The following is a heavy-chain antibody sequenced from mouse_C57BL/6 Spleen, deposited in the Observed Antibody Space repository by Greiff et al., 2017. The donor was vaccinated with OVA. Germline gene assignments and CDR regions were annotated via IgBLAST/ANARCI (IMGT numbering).Heavy chain of an antibody. Sequence: EVQRVESGGGLVQPGGSMQLSCVASGFTFSNYWMNWVRQSPEQGLEWVAQISLKSDNYDSHYAESVKGRLTISRDDSKSSVYRQMNNLRAEDTGIYYCTGWFDYWGQGTTLTVSS. CDR1: GFTFSNYW. V-gene: IGHV6-3*01. CDR3: TGWFDY. CDR2: ISLKSDNYDS. J-gene: IGHJ2*01.